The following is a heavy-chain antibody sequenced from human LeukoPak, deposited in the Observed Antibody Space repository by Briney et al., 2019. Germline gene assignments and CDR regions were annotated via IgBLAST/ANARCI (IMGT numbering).Heavy chain of an antibody. J-gene: IGHJ4*02. CDR1: GYTFTGHY. CDR3: AREGVAAYQYYFDY. Sequence: GASVKVSCKASGYTFTGHYIHWVRQAPGQGLEWMGWINPNSGGTNYAQKFQGRVTMTRDTSISTAYMELSRLTSDDTAVYYCAREGVAAYQYYFDYWGQGTLVTVSS. CDR2: INPNSGGT. V-gene: IGHV1-2*02. D-gene: IGHD2-15*01.